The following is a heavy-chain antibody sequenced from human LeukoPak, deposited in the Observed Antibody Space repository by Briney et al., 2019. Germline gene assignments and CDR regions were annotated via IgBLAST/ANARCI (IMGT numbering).Heavy chain of an antibody. CDR2: IYTSGST. CDR3: ARVPGIAMAGTEDPFDI. V-gene: IGHV4-61*02. J-gene: IGHJ3*02. D-gene: IGHD6-19*01. CDR1: GGSFSSGSYY. Sequence: ASETLSLTCTVSGGSFSSGSYYWSWIRQPAGKGLEWIGRIYTSGSTNYNPSLKSRVTISVDTSKNQFSLKLSSVTAADTAVYYCARVPGIAMAGTEDPFDIWGQGTMVTVSS.